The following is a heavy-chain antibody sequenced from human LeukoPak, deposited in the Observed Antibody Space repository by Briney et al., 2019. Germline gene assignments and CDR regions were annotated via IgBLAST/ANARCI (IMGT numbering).Heavy chain of an antibody. CDR1: GFTFSSYE. Sequence: GGSLRLSXAASGFTFSSYEMNWVRQAPGKGLEWVSYISSSGSTIYYADSVKGRFTISRDNAKNSLYLQMNSLRAEDTAVYYCARSYGSGRAFDYWGQGTLVTVSS. CDR3: ARSYGSGRAFDY. CDR2: ISSSGSTI. J-gene: IGHJ4*02. V-gene: IGHV3-48*03. D-gene: IGHD3-10*01.